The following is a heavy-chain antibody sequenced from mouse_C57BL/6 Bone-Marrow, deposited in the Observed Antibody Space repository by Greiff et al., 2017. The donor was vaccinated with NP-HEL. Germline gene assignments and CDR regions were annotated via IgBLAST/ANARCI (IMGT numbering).Heavy chain of an antibody. CDR2: FLPGSGNP. Sequence: VQLQQSGAELMKPGASVKLSCKATGYTFTGNWKEWVKQRPGHGLEWIGEFLPGSGNPYYNERFKGKAPFTAATSSNTAYMQLSSLTTEDSAIYYCASDYYGSSYFDYWCQGTTLTVSS. V-gene: IGHV1-9*01. CDR3: ASDYYGSSYFDY. CDR1: GYTFTGNW. J-gene: IGHJ2*01. D-gene: IGHD1-1*01.